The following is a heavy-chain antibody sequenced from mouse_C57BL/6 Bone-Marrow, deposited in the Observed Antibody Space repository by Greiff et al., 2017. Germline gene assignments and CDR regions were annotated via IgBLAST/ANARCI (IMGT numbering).Heavy chain of an antibody. D-gene: IGHD1-1*01. CDR2: IYLRSGNT. CDR3: ARDITTVARFAY. V-gene: IGHV1-81*01. CDR1: GYTFTSHG. Sequence: QVQLQQSGAELARPGASVKLSCKAPGYTFTSHGISWVKQRTGQGLEWIGEIYLRSGNTYYNEKFKGKATLTADKSSSPAYVELRSLTSEDSAVYFCARDITTVARFAYWGQGTLVTVSA. J-gene: IGHJ3*01.